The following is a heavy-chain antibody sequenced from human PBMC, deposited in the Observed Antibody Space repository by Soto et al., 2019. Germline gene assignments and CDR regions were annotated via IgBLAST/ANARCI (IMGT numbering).Heavy chain of an antibody. J-gene: IGHJ6*02. V-gene: IGHV4-30-2*01. D-gene: IGHD3-22*01. CDR3: ARSPDSSGYYPRRYYYGMDV. CDR2: IYHSGST. CDR1: GGSIIGGCYS. Sequence: SETQSLTCAVSGGSIIGGCYSWSWIRQPPGKGLEWIGYIYHSGSTYYNPSLKSRVTISVDRSKNQFSLKLSSVTAADTAVYYCARSPDSSGYYPRRYYYGMDVWGQGTTVTVSS.